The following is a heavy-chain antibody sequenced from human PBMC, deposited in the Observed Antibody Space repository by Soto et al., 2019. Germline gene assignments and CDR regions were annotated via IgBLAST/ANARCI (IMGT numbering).Heavy chain of an antibody. CDR3: AKGIGAGGPSPYYYYGMDV. CDR1: GFTFSSYG. V-gene: IGHV3-30*18. D-gene: IGHD6-13*01. CDR2: ISYDGSNK. Sequence: GGSLRLSCAASGFTFSSYGMHWVRQAPGKGLEWVAVISYDGSNKYYADSVRGRFTISRDNSKNTLYLQMNSLRAEDTAVYYCAKGIGAGGPSPYYYYGMDVWGQGTPVTVS. J-gene: IGHJ6*02.